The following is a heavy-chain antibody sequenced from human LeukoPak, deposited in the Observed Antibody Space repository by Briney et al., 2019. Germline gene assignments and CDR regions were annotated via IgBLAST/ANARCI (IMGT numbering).Heavy chain of an antibody. Sequence: GGSLRLSCAASGFTVSSNYMSWVRQAPGKGLEWVSVIYSGGSTYYADSVKGRFTISRDNSKNTLYLQMNSLRAEDTAVYYCARDYYYDSSGYLSWFDPWGQGTLVTVSS. V-gene: IGHV3-66*01. CDR1: GFTVSSNY. CDR3: ARDYYYDSSGYLSWFDP. J-gene: IGHJ5*02. D-gene: IGHD3-22*01. CDR2: IYSGGST.